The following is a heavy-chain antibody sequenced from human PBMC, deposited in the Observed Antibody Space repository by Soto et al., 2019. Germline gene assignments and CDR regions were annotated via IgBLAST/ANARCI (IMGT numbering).Heavy chain of an antibody. Sequence: GGSLRLSCAASGFTFSSYWMSWVRQAPGKGLEWVANIKQDGSEKYYVDSVKGRFTISRDNAKNSLYPQMNSLRAEDTAMYYCARDTGYSSSWYVVGFDYWGQGTLVTVSS. V-gene: IGHV3-7*03. D-gene: IGHD6-13*01. CDR1: GFTFSSYW. CDR2: IKQDGSEK. CDR3: ARDTGYSSSWYVVGFDY. J-gene: IGHJ4*02.